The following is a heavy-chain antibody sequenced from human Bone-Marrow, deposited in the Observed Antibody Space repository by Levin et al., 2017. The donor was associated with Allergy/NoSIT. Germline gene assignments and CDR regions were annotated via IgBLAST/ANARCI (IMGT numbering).Heavy chain of an antibody. Sequence: KISCKASGGAFSSHAINWVRQAPGQGLEWMGGIIPVYGKANFAQKFHGRVTITADESTRTVYMDLSSLRSEDTAVYYCARGGYCSGAYCYPYYYYHGMDVWGQGTTVTVSS. J-gene: IGHJ6*02. V-gene: IGHV1-69*01. CDR2: IIPVYGKA. D-gene: IGHD2-15*01. CDR3: ARGGYCSGAYCYPYYYYHGMDV. CDR1: GGAFSSHA.